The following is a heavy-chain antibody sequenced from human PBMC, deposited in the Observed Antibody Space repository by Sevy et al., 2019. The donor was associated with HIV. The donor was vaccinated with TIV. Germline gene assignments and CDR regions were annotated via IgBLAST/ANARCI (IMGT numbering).Heavy chain of an antibody. CDR2: ISATGAST. CDR3: AKTLQKLPFHPHYFDY. D-gene: IGHD2-21*02. J-gene: IGHJ4*02. Sequence: GGSLRLSCAASGFTLGSYTMNWVRQAPGEGLEWVASISATGASTYYADSVKGRFTISRDVSKGLLFLQMNSLTASDTAIFSCAKTLQKLPFHPHYFDYWGQGTLVTVSS. CDR1: GFTLGSYT. V-gene: IGHV3-23*01.